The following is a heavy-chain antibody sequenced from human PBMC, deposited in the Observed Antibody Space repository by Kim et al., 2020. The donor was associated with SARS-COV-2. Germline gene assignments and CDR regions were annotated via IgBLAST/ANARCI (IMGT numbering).Heavy chain of an antibody. J-gene: IGHJ4*02. V-gene: IGHV3-30*01. D-gene: IGHD5-18*01. CDR3: ARDIKRGYSYGYSGY. Sequence: DAVKGRVTIARDNSKNKLYLQMNSLRAEDTAVYYCARDIKRGYSYGYSGYWGQGTLVTVSS.